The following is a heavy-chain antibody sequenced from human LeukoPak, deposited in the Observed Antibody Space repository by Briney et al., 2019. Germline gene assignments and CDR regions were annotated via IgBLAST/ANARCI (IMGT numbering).Heavy chain of an antibody. CDR1: GYTFTSYA. Sequence: ASVKVSCKASGYTFTSYAMHWVHQAPGQRLEWMGWINAGNGNTKYSQKFQGRVTITRDTSASTAYMELSSLRSEDTAVYYCARGYCSSTSCLRPFDYWGQGTLVTVSS. J-gene: IGHJ4*02. V-gene: IGHV1-3*01. CDR2: INAGNGNT. D-gene: IGHD2-2*01. CDR3: ARGYCSSTSCLRPFDY.